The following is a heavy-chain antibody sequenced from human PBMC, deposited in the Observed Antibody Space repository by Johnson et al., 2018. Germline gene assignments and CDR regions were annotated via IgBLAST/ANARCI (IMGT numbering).Heavy chain of an antibody. CDR1: GFTFREYA. CDR3: TRDLGIMVYAKPRDVLDI. D-gene: IGHD2-8*01. Sequence: EVQLVESGGSVVQPGRSLRLSCTASGFTFREYAMSWFRQAPGKGPEWVGFIRSKTYAGTAEYAASVKGRFTISRDDSKSIAYLQMNSLKTEDTAVYYCTRDLGIMVYAKPRDVLDIWGQGTKVTVSS. CDR2: IRSKTYAGTA. J-gene: IGHJ3*02. V-gene: IGHV3-49*03.